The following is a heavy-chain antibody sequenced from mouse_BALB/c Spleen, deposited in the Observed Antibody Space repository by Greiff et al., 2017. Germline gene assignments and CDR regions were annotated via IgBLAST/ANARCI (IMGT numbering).Heavy chain of an antibody. CDR2: IYPGNSDT. CDR3: TRWWDAY. CDR1: GYTFTSYW. Sequence: EVHLVESGTVLARPGASVKMSCKASGYTFTSYWMHWVNQRPGQGLEWIGAIYPGNSDTSYNQKFKGKAKQTAVTSTSTAYMELSSLTNEDSAVYYCTRWWDAYWGQGTLVTVSA. V-gene: IGHV1-5*01. J-gene: IGHJ3*01. D-gene: IGHD1-1*02.